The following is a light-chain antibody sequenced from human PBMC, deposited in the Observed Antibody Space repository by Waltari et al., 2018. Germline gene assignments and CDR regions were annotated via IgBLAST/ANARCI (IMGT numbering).Light chain of an antibody. CDR2: KAS. V-gene: IGKV1-5*03. CDR1: QSISSW. Sequence: DIQMTQSPYTLSASVGDRVTITCRASQSISSWLAWYQQKPGKAPKVLIYKASSLQSGVPSRFSGSGSGTEFTLTISSLQADDFATYYCQQYNSYPRTFGQGTKVEIK. J-gene: IGKJ1*01. CDR3: QQYNSYPRT.